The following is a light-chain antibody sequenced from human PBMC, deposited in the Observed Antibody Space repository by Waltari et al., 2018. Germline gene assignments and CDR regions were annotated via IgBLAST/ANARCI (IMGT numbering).Light chain of an antibody. CDR1: NSDHGHYNY. CDR2: DVT. Sequence: QSALTQPDTVSGSPGQSITISCTGTNSDHGHYNYVPWYQQYPGKAPKLMIFDVTRWPSGVSHRFSGSKSGNTASLTISGLQAEDEADYFCAAYTSTNTVIFGGGTKVTVL. CDR3: AAYTSTNTVI. V-gene: IGLV2-14*01. J-gene: IGLJ2*01.